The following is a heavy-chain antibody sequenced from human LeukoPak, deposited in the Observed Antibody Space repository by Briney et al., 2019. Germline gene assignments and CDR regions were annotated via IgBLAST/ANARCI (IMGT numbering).Heavy chain of an antibody. Sequence: GGSLRLSCAASGFTFSNAWMSWVRQAPGKGLEWVSAISGSGGSTYYADSVKGRFTISRDNSKNTLYLQMNSLRAEDTAVYYCAKDNLEWFSLRPPNWFDPWGQGTLVTVSS. CDR1: GFTFSNAW. V-gene: IGHV3-23*01. D-gene: IGHD3-3*01. J-gene: IGHJ5*02. CDR3: AKDNLEWFSLRPPNWFDP. CDR2: ISGSGGST.